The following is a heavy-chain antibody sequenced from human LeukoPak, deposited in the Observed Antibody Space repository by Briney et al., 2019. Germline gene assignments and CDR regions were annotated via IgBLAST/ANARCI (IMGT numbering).Heavy chain of an antibody. Sequence: SGPVLVKPTETLTLTCTVSGFSLSNARMGVSWIRQPPGKALEWLAHIFSNDEKSYSTSLKSRLTISKDTSKSRVVLTMTNMDPVDTATYYCARGYYDFWSGRRNFDYWGQGTLVTVSS. D-gene: IGHD3-3*01. CDR2: IFSNDEK. J-gene: IGHJ4*02. V-gene: IGHV2-26*01. CDR3: ARGYYDFWSGRRNFDY. CDR1: GFSLSNARMG.